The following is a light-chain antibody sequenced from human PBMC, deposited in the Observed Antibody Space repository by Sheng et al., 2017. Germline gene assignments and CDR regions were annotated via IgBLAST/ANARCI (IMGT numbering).Light chain of an antibody. CDR3: QQYNTYFPT. CDR2: KAS. V-gene: IGKV1-5*03. CDR1: QSIGNW. J-gene: IGKJ3*01. Sequence: DIQMTQSPSTLSASVGDRVTITCRASQSIGNWLAWYQQKPGKAPNLLIYKASNLESGVPSRFSGSGSGTEFTLTISSLQPDDFAIYFCQQYNTYFPTFGPGTKVDIK.